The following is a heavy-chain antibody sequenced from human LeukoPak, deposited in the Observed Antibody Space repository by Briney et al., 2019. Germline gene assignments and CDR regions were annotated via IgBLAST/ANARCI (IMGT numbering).Heavy chain of an antibody. CDR2: INPSGGST. CDR3: ARAPRLSPFDP. Sequence: GASVKVSCKASGYTFTSYYMHWVRQAPGQGLEWMGIINPSGGSTSYAQKFQGRVTMTRDMSTSTVYMELSSLRSEYTAVYYCARAPRLSPFDPWGQGTLVTVSS. V-gene: IGHV1-46*01. CDR1: GYTFTSYY. J-gene: IGHJ5*02.